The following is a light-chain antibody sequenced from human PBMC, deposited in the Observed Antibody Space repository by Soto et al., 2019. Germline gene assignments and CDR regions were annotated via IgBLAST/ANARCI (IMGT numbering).Light chain of an antibody. CDR2: DTS. J-gene: IGLJ3*02. CDR1: TGAVTSGHY. CDR3: LLSYTGARV. Sequence: QAVVTQEPSLTVSPGGTCTLTCGSRTGAVTSGHYPYWFQQKSGQAPRTLIYDTSNKPSWTPARFSGSLLGGKAALTLSGAQPEDEAEYYCLLSYTGARVFGGGTKLTVL. V-gene: IGLV7-46*01.